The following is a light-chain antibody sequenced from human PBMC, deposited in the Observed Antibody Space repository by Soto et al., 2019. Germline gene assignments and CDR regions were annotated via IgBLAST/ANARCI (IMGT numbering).Light chain of an antibody. Sequence: EIVMTQSPATLSVSPGQRSTLSCMASQSVRSNLAWYQQKPGQAPRLLIYDASTRATGIPASFSGSGSGTEFTLAISSLQSADFAVYFCQQYYKWPQTFGQGPNVDIK. CDR1: QSVRSN. CDR2: DAS. J-gene: IGKJ1*01. CDR3: QQYYKWPQT. V-gene: IGKV3-15*01.